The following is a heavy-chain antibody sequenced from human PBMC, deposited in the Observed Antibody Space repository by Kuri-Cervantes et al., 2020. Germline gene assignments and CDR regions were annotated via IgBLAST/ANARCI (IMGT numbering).Heavy chain of an antibody. CDR1: GYTFTSYG. D-gene: IGHD4-17*01. Sequence: ASVKVSCKASGYTFTSYGISWVRQAPGQGLEWMGWISAYNGNTNYAQKFQGRVTITADESTSTAYMELSSLRSEDTAVYYCARGGPYGDYVEDYYYYYMDVWGKGTTVTVSS. V-gene: IGHV1-18*01. J-gene: IGHJ6*03. CDR2: ISAYNGNT. CDR3: ARGGPYGDYVEDYYYYYMDV.